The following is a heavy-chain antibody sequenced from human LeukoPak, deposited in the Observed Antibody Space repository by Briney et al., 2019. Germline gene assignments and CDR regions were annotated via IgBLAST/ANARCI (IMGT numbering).Heavy chain of an antibody. J-gene: IGHJ4*02. V-gene: IGHV3-74*01. CDR2: TNSDGSNI. Sequence: GGSLRLSCEASGFALSNYWMNWVRQAPGKGLVWVSHTNSDGSNIKYADSVKGRFTISRDNAKNTLYLQMNSLRAEDTAVYYCVRDGLGTSPYDCWGQGTLVTVSS. CDR1: GFALSNYW. CDR3: VRDGLGTSPYDC. D-gene: IGHD7-27*01.